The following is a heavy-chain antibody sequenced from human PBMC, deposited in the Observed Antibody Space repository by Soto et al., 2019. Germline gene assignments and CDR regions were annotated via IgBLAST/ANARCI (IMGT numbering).Heavy chain of an antibody. CDR3: VRDPSGGRVGIWFES. D-gene: IGHD3-10*01. Sequence: EVQLVESGGGLVKPGGSLRLSCAASGFTFSRYGMNWLRQAPGKGLEWVASISSSTSYVYYADSVKGRFSTSRDNAKNILYLEMYALRSEDTAIYYCVRDPSGGRVGIWFESWGQGTLVTVSS. CDR2: ISSSTSYV. V-gene: IGHV3-21*06. J-gene: IGHJ5*01. CDR1: GFTFSRYG.